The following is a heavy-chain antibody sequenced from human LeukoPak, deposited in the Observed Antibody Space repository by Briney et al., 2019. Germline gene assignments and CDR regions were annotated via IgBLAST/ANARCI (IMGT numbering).Heavy chain of an antibody. V-gene: IGHV3-33*01. CDR2: IWYDGSNK. Sequence: GGSLRLSCAAFGFTFSSYGMHWVRQAPGKGLEWVAVIWYDGSNKYYADSVKGRFTISRDNSKNTLYLQMNSLRAEDTAVYYCARDAQYYYDSSGYYSPYYYFDYWGQGTLVTVSS. CDR3: ARDAQYYYDSSGYYSPYYYFDY. D-gene: IGHD3-22*01. J-gene: IGHJ4*02. CDR1: GFTFSSYG.